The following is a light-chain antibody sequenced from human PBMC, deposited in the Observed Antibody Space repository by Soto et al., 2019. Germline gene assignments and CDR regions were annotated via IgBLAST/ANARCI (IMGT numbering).Light chain of an antibody. Sequence: DIQMTQSPSTLSASVGDRVTMTCRASRSISIWLAWYQQKPGSAPKLLLHHASTLESGVPSRFSGSGSGTEFTLTISSLQPDDFATYYCQQYHFFWSFGQGTKVEIK. V-gene: IGKV1-5*01. J-gene: IGKJ1*01. CDR3: QQYHFFWS. CDR2: HAS. CDR1: RSISIW.